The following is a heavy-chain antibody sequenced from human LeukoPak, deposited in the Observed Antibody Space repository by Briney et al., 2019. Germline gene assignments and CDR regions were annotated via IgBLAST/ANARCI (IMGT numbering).Heavy chain of an antibody. J-gene: IGHJ4*02. CDR3: ARDPRRYSYGTFDY. V-gene: IGHV3-23*01. D-gene: IGHD5-18*01. CDR2: ISGSGGST. Sequence: PGGSLRLSCAASGFTFSSYAMSWVRQAPGKGLEWVSAISGSGGSTYYADSVKGRFTISRDNSKNTLYLQMNSLRDEDTAVYYCARDPRRYSYGTFDYWGQGTLVTVSS. CDR1: GFTFSSYA.